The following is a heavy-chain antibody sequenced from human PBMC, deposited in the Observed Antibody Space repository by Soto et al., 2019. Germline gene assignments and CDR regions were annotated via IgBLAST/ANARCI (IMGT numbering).Heavy chain of an antibody. V-gene: IGHV4-34*01. D-gene: IGHD3-16*01. CDR1: GGSFSGYY. J-gene: IGHJ5*02. Sequence: SETLSLTCAVYGGSFSGYYWSWIRQPPGKGLEWIGEINHSGSTNYNPSLKSRVTISVDTSKNQFSLKLSSVTAADTAVYYCARAVVWGGWFDPCGQGTLVTVS. CDR2: INHSGST. CDR3: ARAVVWGGWFDP.